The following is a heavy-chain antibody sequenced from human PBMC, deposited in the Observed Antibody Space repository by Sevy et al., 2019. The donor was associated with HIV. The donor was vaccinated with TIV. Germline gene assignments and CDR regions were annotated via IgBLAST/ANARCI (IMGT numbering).Heavy chain of an antibody. Sequence: ATVKVSCKVSGSTLSRLSMHWVRQVPGKGLEWMGSFDPEDRETIYARKFQGRVSMTEDTSTDTAYMELSSLRSEVTSVYYCATTKDYNESYGSPFDYWGQGTMVSVSS. V-gene: IGHV1-24*01. CDR3: ATTKDYNESYGSPFDY. J-gene: IGHJ4*02. CDR1: GSTLSRLS. D-gene: IGHD3-22*01. CDR2: FDPEDRET.